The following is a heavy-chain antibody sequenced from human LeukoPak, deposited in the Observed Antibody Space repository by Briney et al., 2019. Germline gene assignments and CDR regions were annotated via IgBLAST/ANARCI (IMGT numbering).Heavy chain of an antibody. CDR2: ISWNSGSI. J-gene: IGHJ5*02. D-gene: IGHD3-10*01. Sequence: GGSLRLSCAASGFTFDDYAMHWVRQAPGKGLEWVSGISWNSGSIGYADSVKGRFTISRDNAKNSLYLQMNSLRAEDMALYYCAKGRHAYYGSGQFDPWGQGTLVTVSS. CDR3: AKGRHAYYGSGQFDP. CDR1: GFTFDDYA. V-gene: IGHV3-9*03.